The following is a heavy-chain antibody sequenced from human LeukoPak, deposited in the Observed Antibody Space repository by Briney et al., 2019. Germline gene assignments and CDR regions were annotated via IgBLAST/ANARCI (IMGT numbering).Heavy chain of an antibody. CDR2: IHYSGST. CDR1: GGSISSDY. J-gene: IGHJ5*01. CDR3: ARRRKDATGLNWFDS. V-gene: IGHV4-59*01. Sequence: PSETLSLTCTVSGGSISSDYWSWIRQPPGKGLEWIGYIHYSGSTNYSPSLKSRVTISVDTSKNQFSLKLSSVTAADTAVYYCARRRKDATGLNWFDSWGQGTLVTVSS. D-gene: IGHD1-14*01.